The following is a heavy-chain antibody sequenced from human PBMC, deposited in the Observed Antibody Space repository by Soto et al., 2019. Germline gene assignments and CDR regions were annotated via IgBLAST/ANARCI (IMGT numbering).Heavy chain of an antibody. CDR3: ARVSPTVTLDY. CDR2: ISSSSSYT. V-gene: IGHV3-11*06. D-gene: IGHD4-17*01. J-gene: IGHJ4*02. Sequence: LRLSCAASGFTFSDYYMSWIRQAPGKGLEWVSYISSSSSYTNYADSVKGRFTISRDNAKNSLYLQMNSLRAEDTAVYYCARVSPTVTLDYWGQGTLVNVS. CDR1: GFTFSDYY.